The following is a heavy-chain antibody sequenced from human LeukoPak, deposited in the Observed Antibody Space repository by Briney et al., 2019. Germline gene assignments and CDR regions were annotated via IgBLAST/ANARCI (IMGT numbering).Heavy chain of an antibody. CDR3: ARVRTRVTMIVVVIDY. J-gene: IGHJ4*02. CDR1: GYTFTSYG. D-gene: IGHD3-22*01. V-gene: IGHV1-18*01. CDR2: ISAYNGNT. Sequence: GASVKVSRKASGYTFTSYGISWVRQAPGQGLEWMGWISAYNGNTNYAQKLQGRVTMTTDTSTSTAYMELRSLRSDDTAVYYCARVRTRVTMIVVVIDYWGQGTLVTVSS.